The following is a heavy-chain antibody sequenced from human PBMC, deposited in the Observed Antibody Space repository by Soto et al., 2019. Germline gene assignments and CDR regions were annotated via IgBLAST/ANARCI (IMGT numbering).Heavy chain of an antibody. CDR3: ASTILLYSSSWYVGYYGMDV. CDR1: GGSINSYY. J-gene: IGHJ6*02. Sequence: PSETLSLTCTVSGGSINSYYWTWIRQPPGKGLEWIGYTYYTGNSNYNPSLQSRVTISVDTSKNQFSLKLSSVTAADTAVYYCASTILLYSSSWYVGYYGMDVWGQGTTVTVSS. V-gene: IGHV4-59*08. CDR2: TYYTGNS. D-gene: IGHD6-13*01.